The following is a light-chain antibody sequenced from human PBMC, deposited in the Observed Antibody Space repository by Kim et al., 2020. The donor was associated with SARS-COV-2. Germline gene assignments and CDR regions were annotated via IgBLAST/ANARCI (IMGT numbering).Light chain of an antibody. CDR2: DTS. Sequence: LSASVGDRITITCQASQDSNNYLNWYQQKPGKAPKLLIYDTSNLETGVPSRFSGGGSATDFTFTISSLQHEDTATYYCQQYANQYTFGQGTKLEI. J-gene: IGKJ2*01. V-gene: IGKV1-33*01. CDR1: QDSNNY. CDR3: QQYANQYT.